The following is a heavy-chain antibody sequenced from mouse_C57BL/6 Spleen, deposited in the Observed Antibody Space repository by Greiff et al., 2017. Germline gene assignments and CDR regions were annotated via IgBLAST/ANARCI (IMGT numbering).Heavy chain of an antibody. Sequence: EVQLVESGPGLVKPSQSLSLTCSVTGYSITSGYYWNWIRQFPGNKLEWMGYISYDGSNNYNPSLKNRISITRDTSKNQFFLKLNSVTTEDTATXYCAREGYGSSWGYFDVWGTGTTVTVSS. D-gene: IGHD1-1*01. CDR2: ISYDGSN. J-gene: IGHJ1*03. V-gene: IGHV3-6*01. CDR3: AREGYGSSWGYFDV. CDR1: GYSITSGYY.